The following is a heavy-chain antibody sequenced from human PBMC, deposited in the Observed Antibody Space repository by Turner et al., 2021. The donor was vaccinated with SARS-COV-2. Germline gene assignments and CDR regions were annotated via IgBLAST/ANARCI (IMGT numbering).Heavy chain of an antibody. D-gene: IGHD6-19*01. CDR3: ARSGGWYFGYFDY. J-gene: IGHJ4*02. V-gene: IGHV4-39*01. CDR2: IYYSGST. Sequence: QLQLQESGPGLVKPSETLSLTCTVSGGSISSSSYYWGWIRQPPGKGLEWIGNIYYSGSTYYNPSLKSRVTISVDTSKNQFSLKLSSVTATDTAVYYCARSGGWYFGYFDYWGQGTLVTVSS. CDR1: GGSISSSSYY.